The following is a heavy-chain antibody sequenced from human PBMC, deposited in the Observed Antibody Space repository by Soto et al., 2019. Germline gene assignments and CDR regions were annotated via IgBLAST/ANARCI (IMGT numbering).Heavy chain of an antibody. V-gene: IGHV3-74*01. CDR1: GFIFSSSW. D-gene: IGHD6-13*01. CDR2: INSDGSST. J-gene: IGHJ4*02. CDR3: AREYSSSRYFDY. Sequence: GGSLRLSCAASGFIFSSSWIHWVRQAPGKGLVWVSRINSDGSSTSYADSVKGRFTISRDNAKNTLYLQMNSLRAEDTAVYYCAREYSSSRYFDYWGQGTLVTVSS.